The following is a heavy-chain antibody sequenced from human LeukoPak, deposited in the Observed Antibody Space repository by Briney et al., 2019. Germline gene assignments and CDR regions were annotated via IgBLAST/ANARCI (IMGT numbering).Heavy chain of an antibody. Sequence: SETLSLTCTVSGYSISSGYYWGWIRQPPGKGLEWIGNIYHSGNTYYSPSLKSRVTISVDTSKYQFSLKLSSVTAADTAVYYCARESHGEYGSDYYFDYWGQGTLVTVSS. V-gene: IGHV4-38-2*02. J-gene: IGHJ4*02. CDR2: IYHSGNT. CDR1: GYSISSGYY. CDR3: ARESHGEYGSDYYFDY. D-gene: IGHD3-10*01.